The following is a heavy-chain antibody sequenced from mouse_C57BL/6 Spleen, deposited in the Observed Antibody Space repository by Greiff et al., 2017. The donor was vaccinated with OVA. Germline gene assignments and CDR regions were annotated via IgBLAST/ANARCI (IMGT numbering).Heavy chain of an antibody. Sequence: VQLKESGPELVKPGASVKMSCKASGYTFTDYNMHWVKQSHGKSLEWIGYINPNNGGTSYNQKFKGKATLTVNKSSSTAYMELRSLTSEDSAVYYCASDYYGSSLDYWGQGTTLTVSS. D-gene: IGHD1-1*01. CDR3: ASDYYGSSLDY. CDR1: GYTFTDYN. CDR2: INPNNGGT. V-gene: IGHV1-22*01. J-gene: IGHJ2*01.